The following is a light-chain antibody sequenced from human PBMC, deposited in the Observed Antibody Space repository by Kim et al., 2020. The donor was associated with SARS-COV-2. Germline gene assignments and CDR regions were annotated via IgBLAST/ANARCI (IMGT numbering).Light chain of an antibody. CDR3: QQYNSHPVT. J-gene: IGKJ4*01. V-gene: IGKV1D-16*01. CDR1: QHISKW. Sequence: SSVGDRVTISCRTSQHISKWLAWYHQRPGQVPKCRIYAASKLHRGVPPRISASGSGTEFTLTIDSLQPEDLGTYYCQQYNSHPVTFGGGTKVDIK. CDR2: AAS.